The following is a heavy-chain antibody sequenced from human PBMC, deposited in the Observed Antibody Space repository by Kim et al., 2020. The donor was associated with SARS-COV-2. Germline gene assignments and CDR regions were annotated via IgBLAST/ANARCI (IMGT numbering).Heavy chain of an antibody. V-gene: IGHV7-4-1*02. CDR2: INTDTGNP. CDR3: ARDSQGWYFDY. J-gene: IGHJ4*02. Sequence: ASVKVSCKASGYTFTSYAMNWVRQAPGQGLEWMGWINTDTGNPTFAQGFTGRFVFSLDTSVTTAYLHISSLKADDTAVYYCARDSQGWYFDYWGQGTLVTVSS. D-gene: IGHD2-15*01. CDR1: GYTFTSYA.